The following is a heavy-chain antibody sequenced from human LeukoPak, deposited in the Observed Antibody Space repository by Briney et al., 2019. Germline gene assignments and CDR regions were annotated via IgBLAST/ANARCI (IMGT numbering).Heavy chain of an antibody. CDR3: ARDPTTVTTSLDY. J-gene: IGHJ4*02. V-gene: IGHV3-66*01. CDR2: IYSGGST. CDR1: GFTVSSNC. Sequence: GGSLRLSCAASGFTVSSNCMSWVRQAPGKGLEWVSVIYSGGSTYYADSVKGRFTISRDNSKNTLYLQMNSLRAEDTAVYYCARDPTTVTTSLDYWGQGTLVTVSS. D-gene: IGHD4-17*01.